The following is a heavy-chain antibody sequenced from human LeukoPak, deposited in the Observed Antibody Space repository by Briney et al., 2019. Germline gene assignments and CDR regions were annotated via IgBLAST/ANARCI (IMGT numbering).Heavy chain of an antibody. CDR3: AKDRYYYDSSALQYYFDY. CDR2: ISWNSGSI. J-gene: IGHJ4*02. V-gene: IGHV3-9*01. Sequence: PGGSLRLSCAASGFTFDNYAMHWVRQAPGKGLEWVSGISWNSGSIGYADSVKGRFTISRDNAKNSLYLQMNSLRAEDTALYYCAKDRYYYDSSALQYYFDYWGQGTLVTVSS. D-gene: IGHD3-22*01. CDR1: GFTFDNYA.